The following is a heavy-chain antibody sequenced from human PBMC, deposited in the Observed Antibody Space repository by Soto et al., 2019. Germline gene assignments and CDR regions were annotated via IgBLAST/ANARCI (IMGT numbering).Heavy chain of an antibody. Sequence: ASVKVSCKVSGYTFTSYAMHWVRQAPGQRLEWIGWINAGNGNTKYSQKFQGRVTITRDTSAGTVYMQLSSLTSEDTAVYYCARDDSGFSGSHYIDYFNYWGQGALVTVSS. V-gene: IGHV1-3*01. CDR2: INAGNGNT. CDR1: GYTFTSYA. J-gene: IGHJ4*02. CDR3: ARDDSGFSGSHYIDYFNY. D-gene: IGHD1-26*01.